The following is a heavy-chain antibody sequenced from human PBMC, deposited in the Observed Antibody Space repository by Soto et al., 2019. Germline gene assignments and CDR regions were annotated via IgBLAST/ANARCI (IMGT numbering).Heavy chain of an antibody. Sequence: GGSLILSCAASGFTFSAYWVSLVRLAPGKGLEWVSTVSPGGDVSHYTDSVKGRFTISRDNSRRTLHLQMDSLRAEDTAVYYCAKDRDYGSDFDYWGQGTLVTVSS. CDR3: AKDRDYGSDFDY. J-gene: IGHJ4*02. D-gene: IGHD4-17*01. CDR1: GFTFSAYW. CDR2: VSPGGDVS. V-gene: IGHV3-23*01.